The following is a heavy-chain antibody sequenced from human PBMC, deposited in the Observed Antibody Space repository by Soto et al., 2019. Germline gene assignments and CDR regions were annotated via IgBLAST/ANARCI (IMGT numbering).Heavy chain of an antibody. CDR3: ARSDCTGAYCYSWPFNYGVDV. D-gene: IGHD2-21*02. CDR2: IRYDGCNK. V-gene: IGHV3-33*08. Sequence: QVQLVESGGGVVQPGGSLGLSCTTSGFPFNTYGIHWLHQAPDKGPQWVAIIRYDGCNKSYPDSVKGRFTISRDNSKNTLYLQMNSLRAEDTALYYCARSDCTGAYCYSWPFNYGVDVWGQGTTVTVSS. J-gene: IGHJ6*02. CDR1: GFPFNTYG.